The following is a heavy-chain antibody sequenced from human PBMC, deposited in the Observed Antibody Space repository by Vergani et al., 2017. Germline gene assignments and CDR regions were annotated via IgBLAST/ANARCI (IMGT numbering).Heavy chain of an antibody. CDR1: GYTFSNYY. J-gene: IGHJ4*02. V-gene: IGHV1-46*03. CDR2: INPSGGHT. Sequence: QVQVVQSGAEVKQSGASVTVSCKTSGYTFSNYYMHWVRQAPGQGLEWMGIINPSGGHTNYAQKFQGRVTMTRDTSTSTVYMELSSLRSEDTAIYYCARGDYGILTGYRYWGQGTLVTVSA. CDR3: ARGDYGILTGYRY. D-gene: IGHD3-9*01.